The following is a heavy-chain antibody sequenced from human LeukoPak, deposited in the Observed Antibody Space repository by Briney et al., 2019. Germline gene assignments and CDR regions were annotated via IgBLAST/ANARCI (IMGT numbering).Heavy chain of an antibody. D-gene: IGHD2-15*01. V-gene: IGHV1-46*01. Sequence: EASVKVSCKASGYTFISNYMHWVRQAPGQGLEWMGIINPNGGSTNYAQQFQGRVTMTRDMSTSTVYMELSSLRSEDTAVYYCARELGYCSGGSCFNWFDPWGQGTLVTVSS. CDR3: ARELGYCSGGSCFNWFDP. CDR2: INPNGGST. J-gene: IGHJ5*02. CDR1: GYTFISNY.